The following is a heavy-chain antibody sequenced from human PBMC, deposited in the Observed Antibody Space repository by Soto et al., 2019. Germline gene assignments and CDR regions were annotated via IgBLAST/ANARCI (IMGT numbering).Heavy chain of an antibody. CDR1: EGTFNRYT. Sequence: QVQLVQSGAEVKKPGSSVRVSCSASEGTFNRYTINWVRQAPGQRLEWVGRVNPIVGMSTSASKFRGRVSIFADKSTSTAYMALTSLKFEDTAVYYCATTYGSGSAHFDSWGQGTLVTVS. V-gene: IGHV1-69*02. J-gene: IGHJ4*02. D-gene: IGHD3-10*01. CDR2: VNPIVGMS. CDR3: ATTYGSGSAHFDS.